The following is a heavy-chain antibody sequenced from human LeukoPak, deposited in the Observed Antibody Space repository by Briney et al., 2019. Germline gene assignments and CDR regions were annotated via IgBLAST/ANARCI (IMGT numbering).Heavy chain of an antibody. Sequence: SETLSLTCTVSGGSLSTYYWSWIRQPPGQALEWIGYIYYSGSTNYNPSLTSRVTISVYTSKKQFSLKLSSVTAADTAVYYCAREYYYDSSGYYSPHAFDIWGQGTMVTVSS. D-gene: IGHD3-22*01. V-gene: IGHV4-59*01. J-gene: IGHJ3*02. CDR1: GGSLSTYY. CDR3: AREYYYDSSGYYSPHAFDI. CDR2: IYYSGST.